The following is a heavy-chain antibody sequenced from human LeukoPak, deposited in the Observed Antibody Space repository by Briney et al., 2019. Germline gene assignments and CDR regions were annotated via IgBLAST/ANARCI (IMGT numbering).Heavy chain of an antibody. Sequence: ASVKVSCKASGYTFTSYDINWVRQATGQGLEWMGWMNPNSGNTGYAQKFQGRVTITRNTSISTAYMELSSLRSEDTAVYYCARRDSSSTLNYYYMDVWGKGTTVTVSS. J-gene: IGHJ6*03. V-gene: IGHV1-8*03. CDR3: ARRDSSSTLNYYYMDV. D-gene: IGHD6-6*01. CDR1: GYTFTSYD. CDR2: MNPNSGNT.